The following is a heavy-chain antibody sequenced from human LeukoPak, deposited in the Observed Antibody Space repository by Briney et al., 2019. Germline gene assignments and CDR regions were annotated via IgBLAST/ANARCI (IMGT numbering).Heavy chain of an antibody. D-gene: IGHD3-22*01. CDR1: GIPLSNYG. Sequence: GGSLRLSCAVPGIPLSNYGMSWVRQAPGKGLEWVAGISDSGGGRNYADSVKGGYTISIDNPKNTLYLQMSSLRVEDTAVYFCAKRGVVIRVILVGFHKEAYYFDSWGQGALVTVSS. J-gene: IGHJ4*02. V-gene: IGHV3-23*01. CDR3: AKRGVVIRVILVGFHKEAYYFDS. CDR2: ISDSGGGR.